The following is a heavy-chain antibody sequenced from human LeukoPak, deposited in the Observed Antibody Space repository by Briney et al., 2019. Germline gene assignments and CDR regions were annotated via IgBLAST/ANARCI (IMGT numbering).Heavy chain of an antibody. V-gene: IGHV3-74*01. D-gene: IGHD2/OR15-2a*01. CDR3: ARLLGSTTSVDY. CDR2: INNDGRST. CDR1: GFTFSSHW. J-gene: IGHJ4*02. Sequence: GGSLRLSCAASGFTFSSHWMHWVRQAPGKGLVWVSRINNDGRSTSYAGFVKGRFTISRDTAKNTLYLHMNSLRAEDTAVYYCARLLGSTTSVDYWGQGTPVTVSS.